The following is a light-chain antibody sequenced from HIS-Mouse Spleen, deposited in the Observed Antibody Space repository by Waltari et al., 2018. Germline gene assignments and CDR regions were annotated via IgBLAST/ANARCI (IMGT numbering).Light chain of an antibody. V-gene: IGKV1-8*01. CDR3: QQYYSYPPWT. CDR1: QGISSY. J-gene: IGKJ1*01. Sequence: TQSPATLSLSPGERATLSCRASQGISSYLAWYQQKPGKAPKLLIYAASTLQSGVPSRFSGSGSGTDFTLTISCLQSEDFVTYYCQQYYSYPPWTFGQGTKVEIK. CDR2: AAS.